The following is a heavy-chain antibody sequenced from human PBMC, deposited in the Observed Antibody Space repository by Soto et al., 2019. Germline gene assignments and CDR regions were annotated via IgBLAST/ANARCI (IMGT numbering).Heavy chain of an antibody. CDR2: ISYDGSNK. CDR3: ARDLSWIFRIIGPIDD. V-gene: IGHV3-30*04. D-gene: IGHD3-3*01. CDR1: GFTFSSYA. Sequence: VQLVEAGGGVVQPGMSLRLSCAASGFTFSSYAMHWVRQAPGKGLEWVAVISYDGSNKYYADSVKGRFTISRDNSKNTLYLQMNSLRTEDTAVYFCARDLSWIFRIIGPIDDWGQGSLVTVSP. J-gene: IGHJ4*02.